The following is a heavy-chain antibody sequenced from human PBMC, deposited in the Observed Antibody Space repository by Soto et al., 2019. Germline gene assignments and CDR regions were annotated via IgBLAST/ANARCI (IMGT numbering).Heavy chain of an antibody. D-gene: IGHD5-18*01. Sequence: SETLSLTCTVSCGSISSGDYYWSWIRQPPGKGLEWIGYIYYSGSTYYNPSLKSRVTISVDTSKNQFSLKLSSVTAADTAVYYCARENSAMVNNWFDPWGQGTLVTVS. CDR3: ARENSAMVNNWFDP. V-gene: IGHV4-30-4*01. CDR1: CGSISSGDYY. J-gene: IGHJ5*02. CDR2: IYYSGST.